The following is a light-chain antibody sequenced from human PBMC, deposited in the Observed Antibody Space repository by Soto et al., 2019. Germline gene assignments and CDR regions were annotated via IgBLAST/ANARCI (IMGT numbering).Light chain of an antibody. CDR1: QSISSY. Sequence: DIQMSQSPSSLSASVGGRVTITCRTRQSISSYLNWYQQKPGKAPKLLIYAASSLQSGVPSRFSGSGSGTDFTLTISSLQPEDFATYYCQQSYSTLRTFGQGTKLEIK. CDR3: QQSYSTLRT. V-gene: IGKV1-39*01. CDR2: AAS. J-gene: IGKJ2*01.